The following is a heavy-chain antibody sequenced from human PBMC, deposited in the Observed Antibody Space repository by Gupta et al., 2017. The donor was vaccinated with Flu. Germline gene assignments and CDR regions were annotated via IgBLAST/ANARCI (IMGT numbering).Heavy chain of an antibody. V-gene: IGHV4-38-2*02. Sequence: GLEWIGSIYHSGSTYYNPSLKSRVTISVDTSKNQFSLKLSSVTAADTAVYYCAREYSGSYYNDGGDIDYWGQGTLVTVSS. CDR2: IYHSGST. J-gene: IGHJ4*02. D-gene: IGHD1-26*01. CDR3: AREYSGSYYNDGGDIDY.